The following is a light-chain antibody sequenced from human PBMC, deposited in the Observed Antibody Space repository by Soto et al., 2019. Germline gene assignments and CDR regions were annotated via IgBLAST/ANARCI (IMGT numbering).Light chain of an antibody. CDR1: QNIDIW. Sequence: DIQMTQSPSTLSASLGDRVTITCRASQNIDIWLSWYQQKPGKAPSLLIYDASNLKSGVPSRFSGSGSGTEFTLIISGLQPEDSATYYCQQYTNTNNPWMFGQGTKVDIK. J-gene: IGKJ1*01. V-gene: IGKV1-5*01. CDR3: QQYTNTNNPWM. CDR2: DAS.